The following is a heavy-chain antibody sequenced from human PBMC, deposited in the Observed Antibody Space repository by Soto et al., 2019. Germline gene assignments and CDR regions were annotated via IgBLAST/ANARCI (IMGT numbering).Heavy chain of an antibody. J-gene: IGHJ5*02. Sequence: LSLTCTLSGGSISSGGYYWSWIRQHPGKGLEWIGYIYYSGSTYYNPSLKSRVTISVDTSKNQFSLKLSSVTAADTAVYDCARVTAVGASDPWGQGNLVTVSS. V-gene: IGHV4-31*03. CDR2: IYYSGST. CDR1: GGSISSGGYY. D-gene: IGHD1-26*01. CDR3: ARVTAVGASDP.